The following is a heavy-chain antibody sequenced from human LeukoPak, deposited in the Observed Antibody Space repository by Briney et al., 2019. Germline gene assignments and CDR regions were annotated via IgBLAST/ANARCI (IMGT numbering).Heavy chain of an antibody. D-gene: IGHD5-18*01. CDR2: IRYDGSNK. CDR3: AKDLPGYSYGVFDY. CDR1: GFTFSSYG. Sequence: GGSLRLSCAVSGFTFSSYGMHWVRQAPGKGLEWVAFIRYDGSNKYYADSVKGRFTISRDNSKNTLYLQMNSLRAEDTAVYYCAKDLPGYSYGVFDYWGQGTLVTVSS. J-gene: IGHJ4*02. V-gene: IGHV3-30*02.